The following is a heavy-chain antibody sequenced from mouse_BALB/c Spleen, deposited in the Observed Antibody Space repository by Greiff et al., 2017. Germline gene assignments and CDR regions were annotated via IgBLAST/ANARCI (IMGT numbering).Heavy chain of an antibody. D-gene: IGHD1-2*01. V-gene: IGHV1-69*01. J-gene: IGHJ3*01. CDR1: GYTFTDYW. CDR3: ARFYYGYLLAY. Sequence: QVQLKQPGAELVMPGASVKMSCKASGYTFTDYWMHWVKQRPGQGLEWIGAIDTSDSYTSYNQKFKGKATLTVDESSSTAYMQLSSLTSEDSAVYYCARFYYGYLLAYWGQGTLVTVSA. CDR2: IDTSDSYT.